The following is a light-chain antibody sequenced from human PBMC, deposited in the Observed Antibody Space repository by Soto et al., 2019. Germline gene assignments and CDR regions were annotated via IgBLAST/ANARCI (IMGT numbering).Light chain of an antibody. Sequence: EIVLTQSPATRSLSPGERATLSCGASQSVSSRSLAWYQQKPGLAPRLLIYDASYRATGIPDRFSGSGSGTDFTLPISRLEPEDFAVYYCQQYGSSPRTFGQGTKLEIK. V-gene: IGKV3D-20*01. CDR3: QQYGSSPRT. J-gene: IGKJ2*01. CDR1: QSVSSRS. CDR2: DAS.